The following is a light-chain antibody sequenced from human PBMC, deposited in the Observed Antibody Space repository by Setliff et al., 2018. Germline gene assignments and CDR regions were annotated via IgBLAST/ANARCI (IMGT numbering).Light chain of an antibody. V-gene: IGLV2-11*01. CDR2: DVS. CDR3: CSYGGTLYV. CDR1: SSDVGGYNS. J-gene: IGLJ1*01. Sequence: QSALAQPRSVSGSPGQSVTISCTGTSSDVGGYNSVSWYQQHPDKPPNLIIYDVSTRPSGVPDRFSGSKSGNTASLTISGLQAEDEADYYCCSYGGTLYVFGTGTKVTVL.